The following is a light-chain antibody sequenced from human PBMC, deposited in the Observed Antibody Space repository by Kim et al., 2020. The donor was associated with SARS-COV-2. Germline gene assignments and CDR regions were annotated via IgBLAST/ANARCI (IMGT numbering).Light chain of an antibody. CDR2: GNN. CDR3: QSYDNGLSGRWV. V-gene: IGLV1-40*01. CDR1: SSNIAAGYD. J-gene: IGLJ3*02. Sequence: QSVLTQPPSVSGAPGQRVSISCTGSSSNIAAGYDVHWYQQVAGTAPKLLIYGNNNRPSGVPDRFSGPKSGTSASLAITGLQAEDEADYYCQSYDNGLSGRWVFGGGTQLTVL.